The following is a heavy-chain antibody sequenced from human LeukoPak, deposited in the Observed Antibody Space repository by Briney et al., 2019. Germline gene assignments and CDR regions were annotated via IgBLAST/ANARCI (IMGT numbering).Heavy chain of an antibody. CDR1: GFTFSSYG. J-gene: IGHJ5*02. CDR2: ISYDGSNK. D-gene: IGHD2-2*01. CDR3: AKDGIVEAYCSSSSCSYNWFDP. V-gene: IGHV3-30*18. Sequence: GGSLRLSCAASGFTFSSYGMHWVRQAPGKGLEWVAVISYDGSNKYHADSVKGRFTISRDNSKNTLYLQMNSLRGEDTAVYYCAKDGIVEAYCSSSSCSYNWFDPWGQGTLVTVSS.